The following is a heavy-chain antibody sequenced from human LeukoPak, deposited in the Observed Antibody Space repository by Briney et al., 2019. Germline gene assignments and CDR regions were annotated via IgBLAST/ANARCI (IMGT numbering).Heavy chain of an antibody. Sequence: GGSLRLSCAASTFTFSSYAMSWVRQAPGKGLEWVSSLSTSGGNTYYADSVKGRFTISRDNSANTLYLQLNSLRAEDTAIYYCAKGVNYFALEYWGQGTLVTISS. V-gene: IGHV3-23*01. CDR2: LSTSGGNT. J-gene: IGHJ4*02. CDR1: TFTFSSYA. D-gene: IGHD2/OR15-2a*01. CDR3: AKGVNYFALEY.